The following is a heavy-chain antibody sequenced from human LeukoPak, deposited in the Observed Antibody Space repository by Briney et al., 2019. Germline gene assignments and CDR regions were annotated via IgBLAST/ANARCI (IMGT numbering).Heavy chain of an antibody. CDR1: GFTFSSYG. J-gene: IGHJ6*02. Sequence: GGSLRLSCVASGFTFSSYGMHWVRQAPGKGLERVAVIWYVGSNKYNADYVEGRFNISRDNSENSLYLQMNSLSAEDTDVYYCASEPDPSSTWFARGDYYYGMDVWGQGTTVTVSS. CDR2: IWYVGSNK. V-gene: IGHV3-33*01. D-gene: IGHD3-10*01. CDR3: ASEPDPSSTWFARGDYYYGMDV.